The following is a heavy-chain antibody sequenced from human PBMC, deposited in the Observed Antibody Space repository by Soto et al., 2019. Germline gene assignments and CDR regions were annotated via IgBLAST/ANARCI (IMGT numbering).Heavy chain of an antibody. Sequence: GGSLRLSCAGSGLTVSGKKYVAWVRQAPGKGLEWVSALYDVDGSFYADSVKGRFTTSSDSSKTTVYLQMNGLRPDDTAVYYCATWHEREHAYDVWGQGTTVTVSS. V-gene: IGHV3-53*01. J-gene: IGHJ3*01. CDR2: LYDVDGS. CDR3: ATWHEREHAYDV. CDR1: GLTVSGKKY. D-gene: IGHD1-1*01.